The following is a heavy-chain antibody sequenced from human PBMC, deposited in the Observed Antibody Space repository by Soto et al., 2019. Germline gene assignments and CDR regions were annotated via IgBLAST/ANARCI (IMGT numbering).Heavy chain of an antibody. CDR1: GFTFSNAW. Sequence: GGSLRLSCAASGFTFSNAWMNWVRQAPGKGLEWVGRIKSKTDGGTTDYAAPVKGRFSISRDDSKNTLYLQMNSLKTEDTAVYYCTTALFPLPSHSLVGDCGGDCYSSYYYYGMDVWGQGTTVTVSS. CDR3: TTALFPLPSHSLVGDCGGDCYSSYYYYGMDV. CDR2: IKSKTDGGTT. D-gene: IGHD2-21*02. V-gene: IGHV3-15*07. J-gene: IGHJ6*02.